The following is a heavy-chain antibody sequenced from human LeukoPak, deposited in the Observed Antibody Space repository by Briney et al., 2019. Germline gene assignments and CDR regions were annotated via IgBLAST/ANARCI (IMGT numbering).Heavy chain of an antibody. Sequence: GGTLRLSCAASGFTFSSKSMTWVRQAPGKGLEWVANIKQDGSEKYYVDSVKGRFTISRDNAKNSLYLQMNSLRAEDTAVYYCARDKIVGATYFDYWGQGTLVTVSS. D-gene: IGHD1-26*01. CDR2: IKQDGSEK. CDR3: ARDKIVGATYFDY. V-gene: IGHV3-7*01. CDR1: GFTFSSKS. J-gene: IGHJ4*02.